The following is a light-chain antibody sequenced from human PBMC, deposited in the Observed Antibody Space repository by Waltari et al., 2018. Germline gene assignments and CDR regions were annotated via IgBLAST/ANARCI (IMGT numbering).Light chain of an antibody. CDR3: QQYNSYSLLS. CDR2: KAS. CDR1: QSISKW. Sequence: DIQMTQSPSTLSASVGDRVIFSCRASQSISKWLAWYQQKPGKAPKLLIYKASTSESGVPSRFSGSVSRTEFTLTISSLQPEDFATYYCQQYNSYSLLSFGGGTKVEIK. V-gene: IGKV1-5*03. J-gene: IGKJ4*01.